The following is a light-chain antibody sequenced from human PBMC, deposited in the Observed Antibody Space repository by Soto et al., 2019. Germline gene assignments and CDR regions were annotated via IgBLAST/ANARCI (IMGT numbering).Light chain of an antibody. CDR1: QSLRSF. J-gene: IGKJ1*01. CDR2: DAS. CDR3: LHDINYPWT. Sequence: TLSASFLYTSAVSRFPIHCLASQSLRSFLAWYQQKPGKAPKVLIYDASSLASGVPSRFSGSGSGTHFTLAIISLQPDDSATYYCLHDINYPWTFGQGTKVDIK. V-gene: IGKV1-5*01.